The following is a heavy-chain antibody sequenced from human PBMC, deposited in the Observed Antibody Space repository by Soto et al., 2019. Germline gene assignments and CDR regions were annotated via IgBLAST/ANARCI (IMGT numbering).Heavy chain of an antibody. CDR1: GFSFSSYA. CDR3: AKGSIEYSASVDN. CDR2: ISARGGSS. D-gene: IGHD5-12*01. V-gene: IGHV3-23*01. J-gene: IGHJ4*02. Sequence: DVQLLESGGGLVKPGGALRLSCAASGFSFSSYAMVWVRQAPGKGLEWVAVISARGGSSYFAESVKGRFTRSRDNSKNVLSLEMNSLRAEDTAIYFCAKGSIEYSASVDNWGQGTLVVVSS.